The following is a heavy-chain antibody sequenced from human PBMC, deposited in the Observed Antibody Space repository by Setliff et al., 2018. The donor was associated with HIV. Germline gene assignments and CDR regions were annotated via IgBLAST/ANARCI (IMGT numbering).Heavy chain of an antibody. CDR2: IDSNNGNR. CDR1: GYSLSTYA. V-gene: IGHV1-18*01. CDR3: VRLTADRTNYYCYMDV. J-gene: IGHJ6*03. Sequence: ASVKVSCKASGYSLSTYAISWVRQAPGQGLEWMGWIDSNNGNRNFAQKFRGRVTMTTDISTNTAYMEVRSLSFDDTAVYYCVRLTADRTNYYCYMDVGGKGTTVTVSS. D-gene: IGHD2-8*01.